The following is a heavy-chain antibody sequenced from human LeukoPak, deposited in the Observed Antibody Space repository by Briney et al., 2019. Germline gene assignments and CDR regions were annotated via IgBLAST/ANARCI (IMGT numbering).Heavy chain of an antibody. V-gene: IGHV3-48*03. CDR2: ISSSGSTR. J-gene: IGHJ6*03. D-gene: IGHD6-13*01. Sequence: PGGSLRLSCAASGFTFNSYEMNWVRQAPGKGLEWVSYISSSGSTRYYADSVQGRFTLSRDNAKNSLSLQMNSLRDEDTAIYYCARQGYSSSWAKYYYYMDVWGKGTTVTVSS. CDR3: ARQGYSSSWAKYYYYMDV. CDR1: GFTFNSYE.